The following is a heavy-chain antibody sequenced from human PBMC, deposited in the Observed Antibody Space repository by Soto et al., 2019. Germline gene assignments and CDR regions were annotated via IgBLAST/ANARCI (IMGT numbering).Heavy chain of an antibody. D-gene: IGHD1-7*01. CDR3: ATDLNPSYNWNYGV. Sequence: ASVKVSCKVSGYTLTELSMHWVRQAPGKGLEWMGGFDPEDGETIYAQKFQGRVTMTEDTSTDTAYMELSSLRSGDTAVYYCATDLNPSYNWNYGVWGQGTTVTVSS. J-gene: IGHJ6*02. CDR1: GYTLTELS. V-gene: IGHV1-24*01. CDR2: FDPEDGET.